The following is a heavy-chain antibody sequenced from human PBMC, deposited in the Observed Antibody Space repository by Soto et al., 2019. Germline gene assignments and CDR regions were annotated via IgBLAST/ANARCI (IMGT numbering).Heavy chain of an antibody. CDR3: AIAYVYYYPATREIDP. CDR1: GGSISSGGYS. CDR2: IYHSGST. Sequence: PSETLSLTCAVSGGSISSGGYSWSWIRQPPGKGLEWIGYIYHSGSTYYNPSLKSRVTISVDRSKNQFSLKLSSVTAADTAVYYCAIAYVYYYPATREIDPWGQRNPLTVSS. D-gene: IGHD3-16*01. J-gene: IGHJ5*02. V-gene: IGHV4-30-2*01.